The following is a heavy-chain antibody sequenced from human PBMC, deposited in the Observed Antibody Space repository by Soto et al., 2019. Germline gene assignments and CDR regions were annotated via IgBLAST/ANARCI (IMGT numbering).Heavy chain of an antibody. D-gene: IGHD3-10*01. J-gene: IGHJ4*02. CDR2: ISAYNGNT. CDR3: ASDYGGLLWFGDRDY. CDR1: GYTFTSYG. Sequence: QVQLVQSGAEVKKPGASVKVSCKASGYTFTSYGISWVRQAPGQGLEWMGGISAYNGNTNYAQKLQGRVTMTTDTSTSTAYMELRSRRSDDTAVYYCASDYGGLLWFGDRDYWGQGTLVTVSS. V-gene: IGHV1-18*01.